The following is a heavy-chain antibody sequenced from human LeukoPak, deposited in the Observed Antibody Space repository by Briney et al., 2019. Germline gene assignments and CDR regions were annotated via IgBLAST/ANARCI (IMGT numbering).Heavy chain of an antibody. CDR1: GGSISSYY. D-gene: IGHD4-23*01. V-gene: IGHV4-59*01. CDR3: AREGTTVVTPSHAFDI. CDR2: IYYSGST. Sequence: SQTLSLTCTVSGGSISSYYWSWIRQPPGKGLEWIGYIYYSGSTNYNPSLKSRVTISVDTSKNQFSLKLSSVTAADTAVYYCAREGTTVVTPSHAFDIWGQGTMVTVSS. J-gene: IGHJ3*02.